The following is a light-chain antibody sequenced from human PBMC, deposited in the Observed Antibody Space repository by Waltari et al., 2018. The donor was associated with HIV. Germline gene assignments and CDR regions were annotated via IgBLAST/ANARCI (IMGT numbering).Light chain of an antibody. J-gene: IGLJ3*02. CDR1: NSNIGIHS. CDR3: AAWDDSLSGRV. Sequence: QSVLTQPPSASGPPGPRVTIYCSGSNSNIGIHSVYWYQQLPGTAPKLLIYWDNQRPSGVPGRFSGSKSGTSASLAISGLRSEDEADYYCAAWDDSLSGRVFGGGTNLTVL. V-gene: IGLV1-47*01. CDR2: WDN.